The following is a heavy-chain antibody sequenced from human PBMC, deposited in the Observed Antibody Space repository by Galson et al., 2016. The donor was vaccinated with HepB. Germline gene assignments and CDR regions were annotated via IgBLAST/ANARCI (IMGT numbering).Heavy chain of an antibody. Sequence: SLRLSCAASGFNFNMFTMSWVRQAPGKGLEWVSSIGSNGDSEQYADSVRGRFTVSRDNARNSLLLQMNSLTPEDTAVYYCARERRGYNYGYYYYGMDVWGQGTTVTVSS. D-gene: IGHD5-18*01. CDR2: IGSNGDSE. CDR1: GFNFNMFT. CDR3: ARERRGYNYGYYYYGMDV. V-gene: IGHV3-21*01. J-gene: IGHJ6*02.